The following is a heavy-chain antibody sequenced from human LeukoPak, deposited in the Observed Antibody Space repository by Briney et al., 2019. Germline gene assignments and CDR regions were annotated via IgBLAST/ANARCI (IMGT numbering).Heavy chain of an antibody. CDR1: GFTFSSYS. CDR3: AREDGDYKIDY. J-gene: IGHJ4*02. V-gene: IGHV3-48*04. D-gene: IGHD4-17*01. CDR2: ISTRASTI. Sequence: PGGSLRLSCAASGFTFSSYSMNWVRQAPGKGLEWLSHISTRASTIYYADSVKGRFTISRDNAKNSLFLQMNSLRAEDTAVYYCAREDGDYKIDYWGQGTLVTVSS.